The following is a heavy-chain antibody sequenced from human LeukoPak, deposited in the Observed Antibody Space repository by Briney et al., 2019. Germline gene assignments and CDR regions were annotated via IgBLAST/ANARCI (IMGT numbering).Heavy chain of an antibody. D-gene: IGHD3-10*01. V-gene: IGHV3-23*01. J-gene: IGHJ4*02. Sequence: PGGSLRLSCAASGFTFSSYAMSWVRQAPGKGLEWVSAISVSGGSTYYADSVKGRFTISRDNSKNTLYLQMNSLRAEDTAVYYCEGYYYGSGRPDYWGQGTLVTVSS. CDR3: EGYYYGSGRPDY. CDR2: ISVSGGST. CDR1: GFTFSSYA.